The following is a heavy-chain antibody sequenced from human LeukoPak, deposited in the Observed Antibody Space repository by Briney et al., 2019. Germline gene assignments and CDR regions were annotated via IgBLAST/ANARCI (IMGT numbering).Heavy chain of an antibody. CDR3: AGLRYHGGNTV. CDR1: GASLNSGSHY. D-gene: IGHD4-23*01. V-gene: IGHV4-61*03. J-gene: IGHJ4*02. CDR2: MYYSGTT. Sequence: SETLSLTCTVSGASLNSGSHYWRWFRQPPGTGLEWIGYMYYSGTTNYNPSLKSRVTMSVDTSKNHFSLKMNSLTAADTAEYYCAGLRYHGGNTVWGQGTPVTVSS.